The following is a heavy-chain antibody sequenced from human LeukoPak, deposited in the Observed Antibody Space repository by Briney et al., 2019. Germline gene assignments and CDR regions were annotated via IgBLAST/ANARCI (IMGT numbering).Heavy chain of an antibody. D-gene: IGHD3-3*01. J-gene: IGHJ6*02. CDR3: ARGGPDFWSGYRLYGMDV. V-gene: IGHV4-59*01. CDR2: IYYSEST. CDR1: GGSISSYY. Sequence: SETLSLTCTVSGGSISSYYWSWIRQPPGKGLEWIGYIYYSESTNYNPSLKSRVTISVDTSKNQFSLKLSSVTAADTAVYYCARGGPDFWSGYRLYGMDVWGQGTTVTVSS.